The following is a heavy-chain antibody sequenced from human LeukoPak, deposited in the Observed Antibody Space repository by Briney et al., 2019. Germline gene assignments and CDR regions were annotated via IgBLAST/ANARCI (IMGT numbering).Heavy chain of an antibody. CDR2: TYYRSKWYN. V-gene: IGHV6-1*01. Sequence: SQTLSLTCAISGDSVSSNSAAWNWIRQSPSRGLEWLGRTYYRSKWYNDYAVSVKSRITINPDASKNQFSLKLSSVTAADTAVYYCASTVLRYFDWLPTFFDYWGQGTLVTVSS. CDR3: ASTVLRYFDWLPTFFDY. CDR1: GDSVSSNSAA. J-gene: IGHJ4*02. D-gene: IGHD3-9*01.